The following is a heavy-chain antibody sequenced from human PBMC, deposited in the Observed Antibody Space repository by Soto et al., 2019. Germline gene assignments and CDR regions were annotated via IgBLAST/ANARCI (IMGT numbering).Heavy chain of an antibody. Sequence: QVQLVQSGAEVKKPGSSVKVSCKSSGYNFIIYTITWVRQAPVQGLEWMGRIIPIFSQTNSSQKFHGRVTTTADRSTSTVDRELSGRTSEDRAVYYCARGGVGAAGGMDVWGQGTTVTVSS. CDR2: IIPIFSQT. J-gene: IGHJ6*02. V-gene: IGHV1-69*08. CDR1: GYNFIIYT. CDR3: ARGGVGAAGGMDV. D-gene: IGHD1-26*01.